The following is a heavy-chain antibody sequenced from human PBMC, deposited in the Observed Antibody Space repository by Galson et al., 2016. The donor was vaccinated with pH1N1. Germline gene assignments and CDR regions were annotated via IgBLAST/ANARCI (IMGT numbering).Heavy chain of an antibody. CDR1: GFTLSIYW. Sequence: LRLSCAASGFTLSIYWMSWVRQAPGKGLEWVANIKQDGSDKYYVDSVKGRFTISRDNAKNSLYLQMNSLRAEDTAVYFCVGEIGGGGCLWGQGTLVTVSS. CDR3: VGEIGGGGCL. J-gene: IGHJ4*02. CDR2: IKQDGSDK. D-gene: IGHD2-15*01. V-gene: IGHV3-7*03.